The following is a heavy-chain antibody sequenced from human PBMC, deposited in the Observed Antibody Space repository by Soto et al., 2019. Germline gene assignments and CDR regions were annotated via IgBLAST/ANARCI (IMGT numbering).Heavy chain of an antibody. Sequence: QVQLVQSGAEVKKPESSVKVSCKAPGGTFSTYAISWVRQAPGQGLEWMGGIIPMFGTANYAQRFQDRVTXAXXESTNTVYIALSSLRSEDTAVDFCASGIQLWLRRINNGYSGWGQGTLVTVSS. D-gene: IGHD5-18*01. CDR1: GGTFSTYA. CDR3: ASGIQLWLRRINNGYSG. V-gene: IGHV1-69*05. J-gene: IGHJ4*02. CDR2: IIPMFGTA.